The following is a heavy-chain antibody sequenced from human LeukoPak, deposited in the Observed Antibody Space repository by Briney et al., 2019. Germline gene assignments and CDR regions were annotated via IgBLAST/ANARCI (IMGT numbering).Heavy chain of an antibody. D-gene: IGHD2-2*01. CDR1: GSTFTAYY. Sequence: ASVKVSCKASGSTFTAYYIHWVRQAPGQGLEWMGWINPISSGTDYAQSFQGRVTMTWDTSISTAYVELSGLGSDDTAVYYCARSEFFSSTSCLDYWGQGTLVTVSS. J-gene: IGHJ4*02. CDR3: ARSEFFSSTSCLDY. CDR2: INPISSGT. V-gene: IGHV1-2*02.